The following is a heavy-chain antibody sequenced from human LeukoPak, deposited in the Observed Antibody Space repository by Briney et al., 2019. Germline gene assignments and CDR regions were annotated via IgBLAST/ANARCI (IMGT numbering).Heavy chain of an antibody. Sequence: PGGSLRLSCAASGFTFSSYAMHWVRQAPGKGLEWVAVISNDGGTKYYPDSVKGRFTISRDNSRNTLYPQMNSLRAEDTAVYYCARADSGTYYNYYLDSWGQGTLVTVSS. J-gene: IGHJ4*02. V-gene: IGHV3-30*04. CDR3: ARADSGTYYNYYLDS. CDR2: ISNDGGTK. CDR1: GFTFSSYA. D-gene: IGHD1-26*01.